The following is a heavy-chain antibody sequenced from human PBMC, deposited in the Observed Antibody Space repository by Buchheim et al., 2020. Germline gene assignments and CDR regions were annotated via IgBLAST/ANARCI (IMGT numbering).Heavy chain of an antibody. CDR2: IDPSDSYT. V-gene: IGHV5-10-1*03. D-gene: IGHD4-23*01. CDR1: GYSFTTYW. Sequence: EVQLVQSGAEVKKSGESLRISCKASGYSFTTYWISWVRQMPGKGLEWMGRIDPSDSYTNYSPSFQGHVTISADKSTSTAYLQWSSLKASDTATYYCARRPLTVITAYNYYGLDVWGQGTT. CDR3: ARRPLTVITAYNYYGLDV. J-gene: IGHJ6*02.